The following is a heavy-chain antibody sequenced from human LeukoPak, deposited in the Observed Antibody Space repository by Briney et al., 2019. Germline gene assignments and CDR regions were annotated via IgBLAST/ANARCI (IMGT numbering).Heavy chain of an antibody. Sequence: SQTLSLTFTVSGYAITSGGFSWNWIRQPPGKGLEWIGCIYDRGPAYYNPSLKSRFTISVDRPKNQFFLNVTSLTAADTAVYYCARSRQASGLFNSWGQGTLVVVSS. CDR3: ARSRQASGLFNS. D-gene: IGHD3-10*01. CDR1: GYAITSGGFS. V-gene: IGHV4-30-2*01. J-gene: IGHJ5*01. CDR2: IYDRGPA.